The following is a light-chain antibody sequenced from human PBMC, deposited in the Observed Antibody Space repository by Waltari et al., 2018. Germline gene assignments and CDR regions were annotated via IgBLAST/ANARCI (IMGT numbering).Light chain of an antibody. CDR2: EVS. CDR1: SSDVGGFDY. V-gene: IGLV2-8*01. J-gene: IGLJ2*01. CDR3: SSFAGSSQML. Sequence: QSALTQPPSASGSPVQSVTISCTGTSSDVGGFDYVSWYQQHPGKVPRLMIYEVSKRPSGVPDRFSGSKSGNTASLTVSGLQVEDEADYYCSSFAGSSQMLFGGGTKLTVL.